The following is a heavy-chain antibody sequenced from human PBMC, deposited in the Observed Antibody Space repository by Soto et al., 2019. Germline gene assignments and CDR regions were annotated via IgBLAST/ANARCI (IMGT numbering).Heavy chain of an antibody. J-gene: IGHJ4*02. CDR1: GGSLNNNY. Sequence: PSETLSLTCTVSGGSLNNNYWIWIRQPPGKRLEWIGYIYYSGTTNYNPSLKSRVTISVDTSKNQFSLKLSSVTAADTAVYYCASSPYDFWSGYYLRFDYWGQGTLVTVSS. CDR2: IYYSGTT. CDR3: ASSPYDFWSGYYLRFDY. D-gene: IGHD3-3*01. V-gene: IGHV4-59*01.